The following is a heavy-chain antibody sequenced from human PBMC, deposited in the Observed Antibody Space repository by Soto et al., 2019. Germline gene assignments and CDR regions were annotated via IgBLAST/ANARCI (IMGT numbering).Heavy chain of an antibody. CDR3: ARGEDSSGYYTLDY. V-gene: IGHV1-69*02. Sequence: QVQLVQSGAEVKKPGSSVKVSCKASGGTFSSYTISWVRQAPGQGLEWMGRIIPILGIAKYAQKFQGRVTTTADKHTSTAYMELSSLRSEDTAVYYCARGEDSSGYYTLDYWGQGTLVTVSS. D-gene: IGHD3-22*01. CDR2: IIPILGIA. J-gene: IGHJ4*02. CDR1: GGTFSSYT.